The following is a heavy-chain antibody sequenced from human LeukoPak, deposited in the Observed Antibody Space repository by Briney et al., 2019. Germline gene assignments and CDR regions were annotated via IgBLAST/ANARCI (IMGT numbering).Heavy chain of an antibody. J-gene: IGHJ6*03. D-gene: IGHD2-15*01. CDR3: ARVERVAASNYYYYYMDV. V-gene: IGHV4-34*01. CDR2: INHSGST. Sequence: SETLSLTCAVYGGSFSGYYWSWIRQPPGKGLEWIGEINHSGSTNYNPSLKSRVTISVDTSKNQFSLKLSSVTAADTAVYYCARVERVAASNYYYYYMDVWGKGTTVTVSS. CDR1: GGSFSGYY.